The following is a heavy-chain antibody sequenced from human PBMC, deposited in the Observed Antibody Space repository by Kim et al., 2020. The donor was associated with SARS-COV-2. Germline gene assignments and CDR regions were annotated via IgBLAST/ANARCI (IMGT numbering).Heavy chain of an antibody. V-gene: IGHV4-34*01. D-gene: IGHD6-13*01. CDR3: ARGLAAAVHFDY. J-gene: IGHJ4*02. Sequence: NYAPSQKSRVTISVDTSKNQCSLKLRSVTAADTAVYYCARGLAAAVHFDYWGQGTLVTVSS.